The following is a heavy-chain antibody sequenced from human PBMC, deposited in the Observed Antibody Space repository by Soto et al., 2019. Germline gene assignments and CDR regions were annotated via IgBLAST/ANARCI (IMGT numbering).Heavy chain of an antibody. CDR2: IYYSGST. V-gene: IGHV4-30-4*01. CDR1: GGSISSGDYY. D-gene: IGHD3-16*02. Sequence: QVQLQESGPGLVKPSQTLSLTCTVSGGSISSGDYYWSWIRQPPGKGLEWIGYIYYSGSTYYNPSLKRRRTISVDTSKTQFSLKLSSVTAAVTAVYYCAGLQSMRLSGLDPWGQGTLVTVSS. CDR3: AGLQSMRLSGLDP. J-gene: IGHJ5*02.